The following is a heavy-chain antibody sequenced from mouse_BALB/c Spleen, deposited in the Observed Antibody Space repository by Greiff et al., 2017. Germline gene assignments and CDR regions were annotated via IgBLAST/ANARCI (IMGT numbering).Heavy chain of an antibody. J-gene: IGHJ3*01. D-gene: IGHD2-10*02. CDR2: ISSGSSTI. V-gene: IGHV5-17*02. CDR1: GFTFSSFG. CDR3: AREGKYGNPPWFAY. Sequence: EVKLVESGGGLVQPGGSRKLSCAASGFTFSSFGMHWVRQAPEKGLEWVAYISSGSSTIYYADTVKGRFTISRDNPKNTLFLQMTSLRSEDTAMYYCAREGKYGNPPWFAYWGQGTLVTVSA.